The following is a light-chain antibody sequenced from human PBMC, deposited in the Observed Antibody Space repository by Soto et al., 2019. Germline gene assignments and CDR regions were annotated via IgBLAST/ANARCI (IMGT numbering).Light chain of an antibody. Sequence: QSVLTQPPSASGSPGQSVTISCTGTSSDVGGYNYVSWYQQHPGKAPKLMIYEVSKRPSGVPDRFSGSKSGNTASLTASGLQAEDEADYYCSSYAGSNTFHVFGTGTKVTVL. CDR2: EVS. J-gene: IGLJ1*01. V-gene: IGLV2-8*01. CDR1: SSDVGGYNY. CDR3: SSYAGSNTFHV.